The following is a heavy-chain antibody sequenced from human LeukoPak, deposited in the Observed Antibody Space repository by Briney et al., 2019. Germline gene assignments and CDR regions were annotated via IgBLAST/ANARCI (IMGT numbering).Heavy chain of an antibody. J-gene: IGHJ6*04. V-gene: IGHV3-48*01. Sequence: GSLRLSCAASGFTYSSYSMNWVRQAPGKGLEWVSYISSSSSNINYADSVKGRFTISRDNAKNSLYLQMNSLRAEDTAVYYCAELGITMIGGVWGKGTTVTISS. D-gene: IGHD3-10*02. CDR2: ISSSSSNI. CDR1: GFTYSSYS. CDR3: AELGITMIGGV.